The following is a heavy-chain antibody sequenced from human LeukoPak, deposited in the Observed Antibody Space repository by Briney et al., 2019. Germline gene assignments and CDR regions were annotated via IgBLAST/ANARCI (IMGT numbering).Heavy chain of an antibody. J-gene: IGHJ4*02. CDR2: IRSRSAGGTT. CDR3: STGGGTHDY. CDR1: GLTFNNAW. V-gene: IGHV3-15*01. Sequence: GGSLRLSCAASGLTFNNAWMSWVRQAPGKGLEWVGRIRSRSAGGTTDYGAPVKGRFTISRDDSKNTLYLQMNSLKTEDTAVCYCSTGGGTHDYWGQGTLVTVSS. D-gene: IGHD2-15*01.